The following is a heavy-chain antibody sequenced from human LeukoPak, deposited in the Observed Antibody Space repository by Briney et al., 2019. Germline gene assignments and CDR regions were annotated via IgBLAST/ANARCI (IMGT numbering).Heavy chain of an antibody. CDR3: AKDSSGWYRFFDY. J-gene: IGHJ4*02. V-gene: IGHV3-11*01. D-gene: IGHD6-19*01. CDR2: IRSSGATK. CDR1: GFSFSDYY. Sequence: GGSLRLSCAASGFSFSDYYMTWIRQAPGKGLEWVSFIRSSGATKYYADSVKGRFTISRDNAKNSLYLQMNSLRAEDTAVYYCAKDSSGWYRFFDYWGQGTLVTVSS.